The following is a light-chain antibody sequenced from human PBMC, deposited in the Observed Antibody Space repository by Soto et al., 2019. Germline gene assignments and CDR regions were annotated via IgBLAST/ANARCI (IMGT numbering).Light chain of an antibody. CDR1: SSDVGGYNL. J-gene: IGLJ3*02. CDR3: SSYTSSNTWV. CDR2: EVS. Sequence: QSALTQPASVSGSPGQSITISCTGTSSDVGGYNLVSWYQQHPGKAPKFMIYEVSNRPSGVSNRFSGSKSGNTASLTISGLQAEDEADYYCSSYTSSNTWVFGGGTKVTVL. V-gene: IGLV2-14*01.